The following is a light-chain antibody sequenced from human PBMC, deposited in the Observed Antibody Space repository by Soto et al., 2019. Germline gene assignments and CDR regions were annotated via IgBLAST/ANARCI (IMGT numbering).Light chain of an antibody. CDR2: EVS. CDR1: SSDIGGYNY. J-gene: IGLJ3*02. V-gene: IGLV2-8*01. CDR3: TSYAGSNNLV. Sequence: QSVLTQPPSASGSPGQSVTLSCTGTSSDIGGYNYVSWYQQHPGKAPKLIIYEVSKRPSGVPDRFSGSKSGNTASLTVSGLQAEDEADYYCTSYAGSNNLVFAGGTQLTVL.